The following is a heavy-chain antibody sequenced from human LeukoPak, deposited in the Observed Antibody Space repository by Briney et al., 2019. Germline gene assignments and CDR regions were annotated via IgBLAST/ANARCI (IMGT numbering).Heavy chain of an antibody. CDR1: GGSISSYY. CDR3: ARDRRGSGSYYDYYYYGMDV. V-gene: IGHV4-59*01. Sequence: SETLSLTCTVSGGSISSYYWSWIRQPPGKGLVGIGYIYYSGGTNYNPSLKSRVTISVDTSKNQFSLKLSSVTAADTAVYYCARDRRGSGSYYDYYYYGMDVWGKGTTVTVSS. D-gene: IGHD3-10*01. CDR2: IYYSGGT. J-gene: IGHJ6*04.